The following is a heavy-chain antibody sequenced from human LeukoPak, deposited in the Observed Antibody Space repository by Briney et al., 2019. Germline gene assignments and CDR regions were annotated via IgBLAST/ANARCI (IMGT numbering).Heavy chain of an antibody. CDR1: GFTFSNYG. J-gene: IGHJ4*02. CDR2: ISGSGGST. Sequence: GGSLRLSCAASGFTFSNYGMSWVRLAPGKGLEWVSIISGSGGSTYYADSVKGRFTISRDNSKSTLYLQMNSLRAEDTAVYYCAKVRWDNSGWYYLDYWGQGTLVTVSS. D-gene: IGHD6-19*01. CDR3: AKVRWDNSGWYYLDY. V-gene: IGHV3-23*01.